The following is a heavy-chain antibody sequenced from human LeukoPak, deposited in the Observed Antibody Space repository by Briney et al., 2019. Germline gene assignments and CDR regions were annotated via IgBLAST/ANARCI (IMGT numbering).Heavy chain of an antibody. CDR2: IYHSGST. V-gene: IGHV4-4*02. D-gene: IGHD6-13*01. CDR3: ARLYSSSWYSFWDY. CDR1: GGSISSSNW. Sequence: SETLSLTCAVSGGSISSSNWWSWVRQPPGKGLEWIGKIYHSGSTNYNPSLKSRVTISVDKSKNQFSLKLSSVTAADTAVYYCARLYSSSWYSFWDYWGQGTLVTVSS. J-gene: IGHJ4*02.